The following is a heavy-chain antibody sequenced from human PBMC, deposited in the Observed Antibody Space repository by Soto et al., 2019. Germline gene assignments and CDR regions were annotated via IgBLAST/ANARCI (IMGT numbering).Heavy chain of an antibody. D-gene: IGHD6-19*01. CDR2: ISNSGGTI. V-gene: IGHV3-11*01. CDR1: GFTFSHYY. Sequence: GGSLRLSCAASGFTFSHYYMSWIRQAPGKGLEWVSYISNSGGTIYYGDSVKGRFTISRDNGKNSLYLQLNSLRAEDTAVYYCARGIAVAGTSVGYYDYWGQGTLVTVSS. J-gene: IGHJ4*02. CDR3: ARGIAVAGTSVGYYDY.